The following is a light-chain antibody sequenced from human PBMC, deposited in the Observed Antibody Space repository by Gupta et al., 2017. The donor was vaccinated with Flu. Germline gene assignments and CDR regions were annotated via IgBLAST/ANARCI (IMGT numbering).Light chain of an antibody. Sequence: QSALTQPRSVSGSPGQSVTISCPGTSSDVGSYAFISWYQQHPDKAPKLIIHDVSRRPAGISDRFAGSKSGNTASLTIFGLQTEDEADYYCCSYAGRHTNVFGTGTKVTV. CDR2: DVS. CDR1: SSDVGSYAF. CDR3: CSYAGRHTNV. J-gene: IGLJ1*01. V-gene: IGLV2-11*01.